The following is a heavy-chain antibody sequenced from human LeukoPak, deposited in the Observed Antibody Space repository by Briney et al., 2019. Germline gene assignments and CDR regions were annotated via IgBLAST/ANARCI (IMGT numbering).Heavy chain of an antibody. CDR1: GGSISSSSYC. CDR3: ARSRVGATILHFDY. J-gene: IGHJ4*02. D-gene: IGHD1-26*01. V-gene: IGHV4-39*01. CDR2: IYSSGST. Sequence: KPSETLSLXCTVSGGSISSSSYCWGWSRQPPGKGPDWIGSIYSSGSTYYNPSLKSRVTISVDTSKNQFSLKLSSVTAADTALFYCARSRVGATILHFDYWGQGTLVTVSS.